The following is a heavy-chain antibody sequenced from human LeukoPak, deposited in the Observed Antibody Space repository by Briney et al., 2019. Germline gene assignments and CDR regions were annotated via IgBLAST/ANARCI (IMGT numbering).Heavy chain of an antibody. Sequence: PGGSLRLSSVASGFNLDDSGMHCVRPPPGKGLEWVSGISWKTDTVGYADSVKGRFTISRDYPKSSLYLQMNSLRPEETALYYCVKGLVVRGVMPNWFDPWGQGTLVTVSS. CDR1: GFNLDDSG. CDR3: VKGLVVRGVMPNWFDP. J-gene: IGHJ5*02. D-gene: IGHD3-10*01. V-gene: IGHV3-9*01. CDR2: ISWKTDTV.